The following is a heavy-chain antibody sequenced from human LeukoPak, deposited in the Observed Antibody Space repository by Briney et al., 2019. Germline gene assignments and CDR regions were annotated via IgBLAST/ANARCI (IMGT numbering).Heavy chain of an antibody. CDR1: GGSISSYY. CDR2: IYYSGST. Sequence: SETLSLTCTVSGGSISSYYWSWIRQPPGKGLEWIGYIYYSGSTNYNPSLKSRVTISVDTSKNQFSLKLSSVTAADTAVYYCATSLGLTMVRGAPYYYYGMDVWGQGTTVTVSS. V-gene: IGHV4-59*01. D-gene: IGHD3-10*01. J-gene: IGHJ6*02. CDR3: ATSLGLTMVRGAPYYYYGMDV.